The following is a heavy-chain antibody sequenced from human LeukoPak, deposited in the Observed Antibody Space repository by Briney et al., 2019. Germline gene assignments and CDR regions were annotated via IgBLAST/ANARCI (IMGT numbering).Heavy chain of an antibody. CDR2: IYYSGST. D-gene: IGHD5-18*01. CDR3: ARGVGSYGYGGDNY. J-gene: IGHJ4*02. V-gene: IGHV4-59*12. Sequence: SETLSLTCTVSGGSISSYYWSWIRQPPGKGLEWIGYIYYSGSTNYNPSLKSRVTISVDTSKNQFSLKLSSVTAADTAVYYCARGVGSYGYGGDNYWGQGTLVTVSS. CDR1: GGSISSYY.